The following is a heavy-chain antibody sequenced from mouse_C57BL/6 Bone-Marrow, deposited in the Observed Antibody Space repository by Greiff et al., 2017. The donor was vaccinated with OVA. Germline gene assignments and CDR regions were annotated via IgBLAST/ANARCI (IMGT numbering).Heavy chain of an antibody. CDR3: ARNYYYAMDY. CDR1: GFTFSDYG. Sequence: EVQLVESGGGLVKPGGSLKLSCAASGFTFSDYGMHWVRQAPEKGLEWVAYISSGSSTLYYADTVKGRFTISRDNAKNTLFLQMTSLRSEDTAMYYCARNYYYAMDYWGQGTSVTVSS. V-gene: IGHV5-17*01. CDR2: ISSGSSTL. J-gene: IGHJ4*01.